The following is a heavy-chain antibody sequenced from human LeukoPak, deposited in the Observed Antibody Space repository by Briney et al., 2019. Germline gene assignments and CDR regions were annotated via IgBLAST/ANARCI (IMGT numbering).Heavy chain of an antibody. J-gene: IGHJ4*02. D-gene: IGHD6-13*01. Sequence: SETLSLTCAVSGYSVSSGYYWGWIRQPPGKGLEWIGSTFYSESAYHNPSLRSRVTISLDTSKNQFSLNLRSATAADTAVYYCASSSWSGSYFDYWGQGTLVTVSS. CDR2: TFYSESA. V-gene: IGHV4-38-2*01. CDR1: GYSVSSGYY. CDR3: ASSSWSGSYFDY.